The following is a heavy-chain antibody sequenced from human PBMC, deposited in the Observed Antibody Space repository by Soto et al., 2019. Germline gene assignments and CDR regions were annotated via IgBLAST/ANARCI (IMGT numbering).Heavy chain of an antibody. CDR3: AKASVMDVVVVCGTCDL. V-gene: IGHV3-23*01. D-gene: IGHD2-15*01. J-gene: IGHJ5*02. CDR1: GFTFSAHA. CDR2: ISGDGDST. Sequence: EVHLLESGGGLVPPGGSLRLTCATSGFTFSAHAMGWVRQAPGKRLEWVSAISGDGDSTSYADSVKGRMTISRDNSKNNLELYMSSQTTDDTDTYECAKASVMDVVVVCGTCDLWGQGAVVSVSS.